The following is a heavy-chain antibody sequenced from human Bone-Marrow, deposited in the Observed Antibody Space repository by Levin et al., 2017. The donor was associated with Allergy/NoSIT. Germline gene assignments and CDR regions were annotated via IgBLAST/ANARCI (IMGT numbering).Heavy chain of an antibody. V-gene: IGHV3-33*01. Sequence: GESLKISCLASGFTFTNYGMHWVRQAPGKGLEWVAVIWYDGSNTYYGDSVKGRFTISRDDSKNTLYLQMNSLRAEDTAVYCCASAYSYGWFDYWGQGTLVTVSS. D-gene: IGHD3-16*01. CDR1: GFTFTNYG. J-gene: IGHJ5*01. CDR3: ASAYSYGWFDY. CDR2: IWYDGSNT.